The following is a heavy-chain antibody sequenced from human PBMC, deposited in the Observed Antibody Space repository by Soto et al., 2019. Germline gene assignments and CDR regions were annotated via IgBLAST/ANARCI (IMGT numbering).Heavy chain of an antibody. Sequence: PGGSLRLSCAASGFRFSDYGMIGVRKSPGKGLEWMSYISTASYTIFYADSVKGRFTISRDNVKNSLYLQMSSLRDEDTGVYYCARQLRDFDYWGQGTQVTVSS. CDR2: ISTASYTI. J-gene: IGHJ4*02. CDR1: GFRFSDYG. D-gene: IGHD3-10*01. V-gene: IGHV3-48*02. CDR3: ARQLRDFDY.